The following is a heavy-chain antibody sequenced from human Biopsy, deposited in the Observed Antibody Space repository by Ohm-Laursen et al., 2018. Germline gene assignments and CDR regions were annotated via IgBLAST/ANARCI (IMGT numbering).Heavy chain of an antibody. CDR3: ARDSEILNYGNFKYYHYYGMDV. D-gene: IGHD4-11*01. V-gene: IGHV4-59*02. Sequence: SDTLSLTCTVSGDSVTKYYWSWIRQPPGKGLEWIGHIYYSVMTNYNPSLQSRVSISVDTSRNQVSLTLSSVTAADTAVYYCARDSEILNYGNFKYYHYYGMDVWGQGTKVTVSS. CDR1: GDSVTKYY. J-gene: IGHJ6*02. CDR2: IYYSVMT.